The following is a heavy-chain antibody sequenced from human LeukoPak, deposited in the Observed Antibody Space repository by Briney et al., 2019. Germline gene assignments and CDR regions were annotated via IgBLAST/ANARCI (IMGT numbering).Heavy chain of an antibody. Sequence: PGGSLRLSCVASGFSLTTYGMLWVRQAPGKGLQWVAFMRSDGTSKYYGDFVEGRFTISRDNSKSTLYLLMNSLSAEDTGIYYCAKDRPIKGGFDPWGQGTPVTVSS. CDR1: GFSLTTYG. D-gene: IGHD3-16*01. V-gene: IGHV3-30*02. J-gene: IGHJ5*02. CDR3: AKDRPIKGGFDP. CDR2: MRSDGTSK.